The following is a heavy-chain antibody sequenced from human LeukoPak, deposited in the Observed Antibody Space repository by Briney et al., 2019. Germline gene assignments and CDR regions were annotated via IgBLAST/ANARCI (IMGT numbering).Heavy chain of an antibody. CDR3: SRGLDSRKLGY. Sequence: SETLSLTCTVSGASFSSGDQHWNWIRQSPGKGLEWIGSIHPSGTLYYNPSLESRVTISIDTSENQFSLNLNSVTAADTAVYFCSRGLDSRKLGYWGQGTLVTVSS. CDR1: GASFSSGDQH. J-gene: IGHJ4*02. V-gene: IGHV4-31*03. D-gene: IGHD3-22*01. CDR2: IHPSGTL.